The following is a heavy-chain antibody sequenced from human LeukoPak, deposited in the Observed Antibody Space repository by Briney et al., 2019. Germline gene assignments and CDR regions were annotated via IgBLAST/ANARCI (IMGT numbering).Heavy chain of an antibody. V-gene: IGHV3-30*01. CDR1: GFTFSSYA. Sequence: PGGSLRLSCAASGFTFSSYAMHWVRQAPGKGLEWVAVISYDGSNKYYADSVKGRFTISRDNSKNTLYLQMNSLRAEDTAVYYCASPGGFWSDYLLGPWGQGTLVTVSS. J-gene: IGHJ5*02. CDR3: ASPGGFWSDYLLGP. CDR2: ISYDGSNK. D-gene: IGHD3-3*01.